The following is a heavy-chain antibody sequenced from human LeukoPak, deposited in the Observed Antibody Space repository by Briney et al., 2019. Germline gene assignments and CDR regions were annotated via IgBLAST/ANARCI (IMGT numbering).Heavy chain of an antibody. CDR3: ARGVRVMSAFDI. J-gene: IGHJ3*02. V-gene: IGHV4-61*02. CDR2: IYTSGST. CDR1: GGSISSSSYY. D-gene: IGHD3-16*01. Sequence: SETLSLTCTVSGGSISSSSYYWGWIRQPAGKGLEWIGRIYTSGSTNYNPSLKSRVTMSVDTSKNQFSLKLSSVTAADTAVYYCARGVRVMSAFDIWGQGTMVTVSS.